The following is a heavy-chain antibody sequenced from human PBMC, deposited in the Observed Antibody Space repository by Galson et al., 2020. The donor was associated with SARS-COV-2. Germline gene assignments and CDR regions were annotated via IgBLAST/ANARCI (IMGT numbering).Heavy chain of an antibody. Sequence: SGPTLVKPTQTLTLTCTFSGFSLSTSGMCVSWIRQPPGKALEWLARIDWDDDKYYSTSLKTRLTISKDTSKNQVVLTMTNMDPVDTATYYCARGIGYCSSTSCSYYYYYGMDVWGQGTTVTVSS. J-gene: IGHJ6*02. V-gene: IGHV2-70*11. CDR2: IDWDDDK. CDR1: GFSLSTSGMC. CDR3: ARGIGYCSSTSCSYYYYYGMDV. D-gene: IGHD2-2*01.